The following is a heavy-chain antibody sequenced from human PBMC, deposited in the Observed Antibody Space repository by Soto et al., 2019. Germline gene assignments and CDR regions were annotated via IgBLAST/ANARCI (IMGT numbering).Heavy chain of an antibody. CDR3: AKGAIAAAGTFPEDYYYYGMDV. Sequence: GGSLRLSCAATGFTFNEYAMHWVRQGPGKGLEWVAGITWNSDNKYYADSVKGRFTISRDNAKNSLYLQMNSLRTEDTAVYYCAKGAIAAAGTFPEDYYYYGMDVWGQGTTVTVSS. J-gene: IGHJ6*02. V-gene: IGHV3-9*01. CDR1: GFTFNEYA. CDR2: ITWNSDNK. D-gene: IGHD6-13*01.